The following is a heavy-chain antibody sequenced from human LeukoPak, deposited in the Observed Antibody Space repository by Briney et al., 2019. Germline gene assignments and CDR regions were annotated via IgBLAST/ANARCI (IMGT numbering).Heavy chain of an antibody. Sequence: PGGSLTLSCAASVFTVGSNYMSWVRQARGKGLEWVSLIYSGGETYSADSVKGRFTLSRDSSKNTLHLQMNSLRGEDTAVYHGARDTDYYGSGRHGYFDQWGQGTLVIVSS. J-gene: IGHJ1*01. CDR1: VFTVGSNY. D-gene: IGHD3-10*01. CDR3: ARDTDYYGSGRHGYFDQ. V-gene: IGHV3-66*01. CDR2: IYSGGET.